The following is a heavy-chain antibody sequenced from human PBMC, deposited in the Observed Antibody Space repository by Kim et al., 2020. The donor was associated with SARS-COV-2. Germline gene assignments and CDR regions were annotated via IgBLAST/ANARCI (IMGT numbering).Heavy chain of an antibody. D-gene: IGHD6-25*01. CDR3: ARLAARPYGMDV. Sequence: SETLSLTCTVYGESLSGYYWNWIRQPPGRGLEWIGEINKGGSSNYNPSLKSRVIISVDTSKNQFSLKVQSVTVADTAVYYCARLAARPYGMDVWGQGTT. CDR1: GESLSGYY. V-gene: IGHV4-34*01. CDR2: INKGGSS. J-gene: IGHJ6*02.